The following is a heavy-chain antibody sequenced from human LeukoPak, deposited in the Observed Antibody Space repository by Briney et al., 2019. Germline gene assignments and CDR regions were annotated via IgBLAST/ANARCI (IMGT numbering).Heavy chain of an antibody. D-gene: IGHD3-10*01. J-gene: IGHJ4*02. CDR2: ISGSGGST. Sequence: QPGGSLRLPCAASGFTFSSYAMSWVRQAPGKGLDWLSAISGSGGSTFYADSVKGRFTISRDNSKNMLYVQMNSLRVEDTAVYYCAKDLYYYASGSPYWGQGTLVTVSS. V-gene: IGHV3-23*01. CDR1: GFTFSSYA. CDR3: AKDLYYYASGSPY.